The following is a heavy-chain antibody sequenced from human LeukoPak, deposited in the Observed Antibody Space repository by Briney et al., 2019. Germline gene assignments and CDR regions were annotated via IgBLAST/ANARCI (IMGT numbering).Heavy chain of an antibody. J-gene: IGHJ5*02. CDR2: IYHSGST. V-gene: IGHV4-38-2*02. CDR1: GYSISSGYY. D-gene: IGHD2-2*01. Sequence: PSETLSLTCTVSGYSISSGYYWGWIRQPPGEGLEWIGSIYHSGSTYYNPSLKSRVTISVDTSKNQFSLKLSSVTAADTAVYYCATGLYQLLRSPFDPWGQGTLVTVSS. CDR3: ATGLYQLLRSPFDP.